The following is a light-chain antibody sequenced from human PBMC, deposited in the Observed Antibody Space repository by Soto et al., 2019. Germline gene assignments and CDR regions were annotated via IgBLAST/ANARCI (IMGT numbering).Light chain of an antibody. CDR3: SSYAGSDNYV. CDR1: SSDTGDYNY. CDR2: EVS. Sequence: QSALTQPPSASGSPGPSVTISCSGTSSDTGDYNYVSWYQHHPGKAPKLMIYEVSKRPSGVPDRFSGSKSGNTASLTVSGRQAEDEAHYYCSSYAGSDNYVFGTGTKLTVL. J-gene: IGLJ1*01. V-gene: IGLV2-8*01.